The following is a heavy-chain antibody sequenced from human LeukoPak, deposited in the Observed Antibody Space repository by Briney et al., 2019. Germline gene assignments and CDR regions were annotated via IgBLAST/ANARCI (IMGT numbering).Heavy chain of an antibody. CDR1: GFTFSSYS. Sequence: GGSLRLSCAASGFTFSSYSMNWDRQAPGKGLEWVSSISSSSSYIYYADSVKGRFTISRDNAKNSLYLQMNSLGAEDTAVYYCARDRHKGQVHAFDIWGQGTMVTVSS. V-gene: IGHV3-21*01. CDR2: ISSSSSYI. CDR3: ARDRHKGQVHAFDI. J-gene: IGHJ3*02.